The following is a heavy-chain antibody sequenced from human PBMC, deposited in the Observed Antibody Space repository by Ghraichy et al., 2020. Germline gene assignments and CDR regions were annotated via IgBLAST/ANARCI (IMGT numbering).Heavy chain of an antibody. J-gene: IGHJ4*02. CDR2: INSDGSST. V-gene: IGHV3-74*01. D-gene: IGHD6-19*01. Sequence: GGSLRLSCAASGFTFSSDWMHWVRQVPGKGLVWVSRINSDGSSTSYADSVKGRFTISRDNAKNTLYLQMNRLRAEDTAVYYCARDSGWFGRGFFDYWGQGTLVTVSS. CDR3: ARDSGWFGRGFFDY. CDR1: GFTFSSDW.